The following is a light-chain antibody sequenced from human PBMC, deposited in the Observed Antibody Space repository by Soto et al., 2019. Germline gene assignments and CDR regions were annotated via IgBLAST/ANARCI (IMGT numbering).Light chain of an antibody. Sequence: DIQMTQSPSTLSGSVGDRVTITCRASQTISSWLAWYQQKPGKAPKLLIYKASTLKSGVPSRFSGSGSGTECTLTIISLQPDDFATYYCQHYTSYSEAFGQGTKVEL. V-gene: IGKV1-5*03. CDR1: QTISSW. CDR2: KAS. J-gene: IGKJ1*01. CDR3: QHYTSYSEA.